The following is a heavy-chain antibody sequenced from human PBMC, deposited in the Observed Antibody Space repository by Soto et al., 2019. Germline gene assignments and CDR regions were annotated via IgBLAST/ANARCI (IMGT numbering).Heavy chain of an antibody. Sequence: PSQTLSLTCVGSGDTVSSNSVALNWVRQSPSRGLEWLGRTYYRSRWYSDYAVSVRSRIDINADTSKNQVSLQLSSVTPEDTAVYYCARSEEDSDYYYYGMDVWGQGTTVTVSS. D-gene: IGHD2-15*01. CDR2: TYYRSRWYS. CDR1: GDTVSSNSVA. V-gene: IGHV6-1*01. CDR3: ARSEEDSDYYYYGMDV. J-gene: IGHJ6*02.